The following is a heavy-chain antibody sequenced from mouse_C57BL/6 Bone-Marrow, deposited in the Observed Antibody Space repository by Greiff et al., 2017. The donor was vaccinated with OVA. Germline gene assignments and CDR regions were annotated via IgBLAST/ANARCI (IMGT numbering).Heavy chain of an antibody. CDR2: IWSGGST. CDR3: ARNDYGYGYFDY. V-gene: IGHV2-2*01. CDR1: GFSLTSYG. J-gene: IGHJ2*01. Sequence: VKLVESGPGLVQPSQSLSITCTVSGFSLTSYGVHWVRQSPGKGLEWLGVIWSGGSTDYNAAFISRLSISKDNSKSQVFFKMNSLQADYTAIYYCARNDYGYGYFDYWGQGTTLTVSS. D-gene: IGHD2-2*01.